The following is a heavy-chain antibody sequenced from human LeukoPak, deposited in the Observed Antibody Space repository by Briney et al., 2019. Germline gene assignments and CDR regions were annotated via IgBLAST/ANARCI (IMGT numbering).Heavy chain of an antibody. D-gene: IGHD3-22*01. Sequence: GGSLRPSCAASGFTISDHYMDWVRQAPGKGLEWVGRSRNKANRYTTEYAASVKGRFTISRDDSNNSLYLQMSSLKTDDTAVYYCARAGDYYSTGDCWGQGTLVTVSS. CDR1: GFTISDHY. CDR2: SRNKANRYTT. V-gene: IGHV3-72*01. CDR3: ARAGDYYSTGDC. J-gene: IGHJ4*02.